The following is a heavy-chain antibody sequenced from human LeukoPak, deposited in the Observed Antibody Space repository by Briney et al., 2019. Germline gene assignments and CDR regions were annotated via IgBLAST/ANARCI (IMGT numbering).Heavy chain of an antibody. J-gene: IGHJ4*02. CDR1: GFTVSSNY. V-gene: IGHV3-53*01. Sequence: GGSLRLSCAASGFTVSSNYMSWVRQAPGKGLEWVSVIYSGGSTYYADSVKGRFTISRDNSKNTLYLQMNSLRAEDTAVYYCARDPVYESSGYFLDYWGQGTLVTVSS. CDR3: ARDPVYESSGYFLDY. CDR2: IYSGGST. D-gene: IGHD3-22*01.